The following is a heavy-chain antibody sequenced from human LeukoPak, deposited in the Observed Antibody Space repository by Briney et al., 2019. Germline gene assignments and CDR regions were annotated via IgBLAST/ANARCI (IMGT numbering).Heavy chain of an antibody. V-gene: IGHV3-23*01. D-gene: IGHD3-22*01. J-gene: IGHJ2*01. CDR1: GFTFSSYA. CDR3: AKDSSPYYYDSSGYYPFWYFDL. Sequence: GGSLRLSCAASGFTFSSYAMSWVRQAPGKGLEWVSAISGSGGSTYYADSVKGRFTISRDNSKNTLYLQMNSLRAEDTAVYYCAKDSSPYYYDSSGYYPFWYFDLWGRGTLVTVSS. CDR2: ISGSGGST.